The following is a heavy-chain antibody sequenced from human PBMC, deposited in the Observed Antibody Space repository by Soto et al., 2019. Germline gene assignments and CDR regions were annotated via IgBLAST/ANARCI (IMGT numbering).Heavy chain of an antibody. CDR3: ARVGEAAAGHYYYYYGMDV. V-gene: IGHV1-2*04. D-gene: IGHD6-13*01. Sequence: ASVKVSCKASGYTFTGYYMHWVRQAPGQGLEWMGWINPNSGGTNYAQKFQGWVTMTRDTSISTAYMELSRLRSDDTAVYYCARVGEAAAGHYYYYYGMDVWGQGTTVTVSS. CDR1: GYTFTGYY. J-gene: IGHJ6*02. CDR2: INPNSGGT.